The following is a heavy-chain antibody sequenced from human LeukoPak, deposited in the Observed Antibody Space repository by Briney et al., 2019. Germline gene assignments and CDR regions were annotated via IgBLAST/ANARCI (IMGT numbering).Heavy chain of an antibody. CDR1: GGSISSSSYY. V-gene: IGHV4-39*07. D-gene: IGHD3-10*01. CDR2: IYYSGST. J-gene: IGHJ3*02. Sequence: SETLSLTCTVSGGSISSSSYYWDWIRQPPGKGLEWIGSIYYSGSTYYNPSLKSRVTISVDTSKNQFSLKLSSVTAADTAVYFCARSLGSGSYYSAFDIWGQGTMVTVSS. CDR3: ARSLGSGSYYSAFDI.